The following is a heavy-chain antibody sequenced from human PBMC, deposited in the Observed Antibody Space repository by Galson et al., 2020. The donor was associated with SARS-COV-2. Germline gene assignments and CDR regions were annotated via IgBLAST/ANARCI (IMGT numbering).Heavy chain of an antibody. D-gene: IGHD1-26*01. J-gene: IGHJ4*02. CDR2: ISYDGSNK. CDR3: AKGLQLPGFDY. V-gene: IGHV3-30*18. Sequence: QAGGSLRLSCAASGFTFSSYGMHWVRQAPGKGLEWVAVISYDGSNKYYADSVKGRFTISRDNSKNTLYLQMNSLRAEDTAVYYCAKGLQLPGFDYWGQGTLVTVSS. CDR1: GFTFSSYG.